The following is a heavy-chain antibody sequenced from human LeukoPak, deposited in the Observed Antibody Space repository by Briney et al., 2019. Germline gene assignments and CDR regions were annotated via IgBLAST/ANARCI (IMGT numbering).Heavy chain of an antibody. D-gene: IGHD5-24*01. CDR1: GYSFTSYW. J-gene: IGHJ4*02. Sequence: GESLKISCMGSGYSFTSYWIGWVRQMPGKGLEWMGIIYPGDSDTRYSPSFQGQVTISADKSISTAYLQWSSLKASDTATYYCAREKVETAFDYWGQGTLVTVSS. V-gene: IGHV5-51*01. CDR2: IYPGDSDT. CDR3: AREKVETAFDY.